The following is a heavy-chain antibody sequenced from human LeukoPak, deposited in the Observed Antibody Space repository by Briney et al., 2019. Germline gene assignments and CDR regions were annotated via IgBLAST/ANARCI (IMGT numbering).Heavy chain of an antibody. Sequence: GGSLRLSCTASGFTFSSYDMHWARQDKGKGLEWVSAISTGGDPYYLGSVKGRFTISRENAKNSFYLQMNSLRAGDTAVYYCAGQARPGSAEGAFDIWGQGTMVTVSS. V-gene: IGHV3-13*05. D-gene: IGHD2-2*01. CDR2: ISTGGDP. CDR1: GFTFSSYD. CDR3: AGQARPGSAEGAFDI. J-gene: IGHJ3*02.